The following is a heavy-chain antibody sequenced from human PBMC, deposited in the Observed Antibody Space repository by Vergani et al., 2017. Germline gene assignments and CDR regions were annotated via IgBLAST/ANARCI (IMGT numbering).Heavy chain of an antibody. CDR2: IYTSGST. Sequence: QVQLQESGPGLVKPSETLSLTCAVSGYSISSGYYWGWIRQPPGKGLEWIGRIYTSGSTNYNPSLKSRVTISVDTSKNQFSLKLSSVTAADTAVYYCARGRDGYNYYFDYWGQGTLVTVSS. CDR1: GYSISSGYY. CDR3: ARGRDGYNYYFDY. V-gene: IGHV4-38-2*01. D-gene: IGHD5-24*01. J-gene: IGHJ4*02.